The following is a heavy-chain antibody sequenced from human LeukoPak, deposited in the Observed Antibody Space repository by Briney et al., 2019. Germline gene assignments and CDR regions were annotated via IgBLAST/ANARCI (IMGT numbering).Heavy chain of an antibody. V-gene: IGHV5-51*01. CDR3: ARLTSFADLLTATRRSWFDP. D-gene: IGHD2-21*02. CDR1: GSSFSSFW. J-gene: IGHJ5*02. CDR2: IFPGDSDT. Sequence: GESLKISCKGSGSSFSSFWIAWVRQMPGKGLEWRGIIFPGDSDTSYRPSLQGQVTISVDKSIDTAFLQWSSLKASDSAIYYCARLTSFADLLTATRRSWFDPWGQGTLVTVSS.